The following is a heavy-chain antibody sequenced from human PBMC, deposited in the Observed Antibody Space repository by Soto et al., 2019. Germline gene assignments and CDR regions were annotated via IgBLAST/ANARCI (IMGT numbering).Heavy chain of an antibody. D-gene: IGHD4-17*01. J-gene: IGHJ4*02. V-gene: IGHV4-39*01. CDR2: IYYSGST. Sequence: SETLSLTCTVSGGSISSSSYYWGWIRQPPGKGLEWIGSIYYSGSTYYNPSLKSRVTISVDTSKNQFSLKLSSVTAADTAVYYCARPGYGDYSAIDYWGQGTLVTVSS. CDR3: ARPGYGDYSAIDY. CDR1: GGSISSSSYY.